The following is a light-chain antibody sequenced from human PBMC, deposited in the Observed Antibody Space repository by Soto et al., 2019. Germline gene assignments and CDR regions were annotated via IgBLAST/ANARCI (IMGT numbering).Light chain of an antibody. V-gene: IGKV3-20*01. Sequence: DIVLTQSPGTLSLSPGERATLSCRASQSVSSTFFAWYQPKPGQAPRLLMFGASNRATGIPDRFSGSGSGTDFTHTISRLEPEDFAMYYCQQYGTSPRGTFGQGTKVEVK. CDR3: QQYGTSPRGT. CDR2: GAS. CDR1: QSVSSTF. J-gene: IGKJ1*01.